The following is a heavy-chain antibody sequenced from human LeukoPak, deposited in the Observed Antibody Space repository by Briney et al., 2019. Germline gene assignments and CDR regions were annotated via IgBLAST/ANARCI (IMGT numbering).Heavy chain of an antibody. D-gene: IGHD3-10*01. CDR1: GDSVTSDTYS. CDR2: IYTSGTT. Sequence: SQTLSLTCTLSGDSVTSDTYSWSWIRQPAGMQLEWIGRIYTSGTTNYNPSLKSRVTISVDTSKNQFSLKLSSVTAADTAVYYCARYGMVRGVRSFDYWGQGTLVTVSS. CDR3: ARYGMVRGVRSFDY. J-gene: IGHJ4*02. V-gene: IGHV4-61*02.